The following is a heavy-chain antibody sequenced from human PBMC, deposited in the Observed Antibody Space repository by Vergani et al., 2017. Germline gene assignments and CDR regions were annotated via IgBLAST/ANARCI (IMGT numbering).Heavy chain of an antibody. J-gene: IGHJ4*02. CDR1: GFTFSSYW. V-gene: IGHV3-7*03. Sequence: EVQLVESGGGLVQPGGSLRLSCAASGFTFSSYWMSWVRQAPGKGLEWVANIKQDGSEKYYVDSVKGRFTISRDNAKNSLYLQMNSMRAEDTAVYYCAKDRVLLWFGELGRAFDYWGQGTLVTVSS. CDR3: AKDRVLLWFGELGRAFDY. CDR2: IKQDGSEK. D-gene: IGHD3-10*01.